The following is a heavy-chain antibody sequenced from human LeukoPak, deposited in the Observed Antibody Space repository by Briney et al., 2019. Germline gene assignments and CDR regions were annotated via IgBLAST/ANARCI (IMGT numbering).Heavy chain of an antibody. J-gene: IGHJ4*02. CDR3: ARDYYDRSGYYLNFDY. V-gene: IGHV4-59*01. D-gene: IGHD3-22*01. Sequence: SETLSLTCTVSGGSISGYYWSWIRQPPGKGLEWIGYIYYSGTTKYNPSLKSRVTISVDTSKNQFSLKLSSVTAADTAVYYCARDYYDRSGYYLNFDYWGQGTLVTVSS. CDR1: GGSISGYY. CDR2: IYYSGTT.